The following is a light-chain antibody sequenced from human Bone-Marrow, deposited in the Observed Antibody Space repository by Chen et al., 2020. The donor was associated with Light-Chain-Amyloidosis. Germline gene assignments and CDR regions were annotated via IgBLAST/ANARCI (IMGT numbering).Light chain of an antibody. CDR3: QVWDRSSDRPV. Sequence: SYVLTQPPPVSGAPGETAKITRGGHNIGSTSVHWYQQTPGQAPLLVVYDDSDRPSGIPERLSGSNSGNTATLTISRVEAGDEADYYCQVWDRSSDRPVFGGGTKLTVL. J-gene: IGLJ3*02. CDR2: DDS. CDR1: NIGSTS. V-gene: IGLV3-21*02.